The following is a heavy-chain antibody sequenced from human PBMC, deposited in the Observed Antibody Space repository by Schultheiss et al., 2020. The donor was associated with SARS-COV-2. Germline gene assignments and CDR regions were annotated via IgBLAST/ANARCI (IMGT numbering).Heavy chain of an antibody. V-gene: IGHV3-74*01. D-gene: IGHD2-15*01. CDR1: GFTFSSYW. J-gene: IGHJ6*03. CDR3: ARGGYCSGGSCPYYYYYYMDV. Sequence: GGSLRLSCAASGFTFSSYWMHWVRQAPGKGLVWVSRINSDGSSTSYADSVKGRFTISRDNAKNTLYLQMNSLRAEDTAVYYCARGGYCSGGSCPYYYYYYMDVWGKGTTVTVSS. CDR2: INSDGSST.